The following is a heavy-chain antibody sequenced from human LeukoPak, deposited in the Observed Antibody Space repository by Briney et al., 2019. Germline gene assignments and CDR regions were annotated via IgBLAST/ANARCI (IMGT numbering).Heavy chain of an antibody. CDR1: GYTFTSYD. CDR3: ARDIHSSGWYYFDY. CDR2: IIPILGIA. V-gene: IGHV1-69*04. D-gene: IGHD6-19*01. J-gene: IGHJ4*02. Sequence: SVKVSCKASGYTFTSYDINWVRQAPGQGLEWMGRIIPILGIANYAQKFQGRVTITADKSTSTAYMELSSLRSEDTAVYYCARDIHSSGWYYFDYWGQGTLVTVSS.